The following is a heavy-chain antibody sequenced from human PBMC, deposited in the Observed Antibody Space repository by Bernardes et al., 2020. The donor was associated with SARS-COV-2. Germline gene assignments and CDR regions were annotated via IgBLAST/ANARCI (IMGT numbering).Heavy chain of an antibody. D-gene: IGHD3-10*01. CDR1: GGSISSYY. Sequence: SETLSLTCTVSGGSISSYYWSWIRQPPGKGLEWIGYIYYSGSTNYNPSLKSRVTISVDTSKNQFSLKLSSVTAADTAVYYCASLRLPTYYYGSGSYYRRFWFDPWGQGTLVTVSS. V-gene: IGHV4-59*01. CDR2: IYYSGST. J-gene: IGHJ5*02. CDR3: ASLRLPTYYYGSGSYYRRFWFDP.